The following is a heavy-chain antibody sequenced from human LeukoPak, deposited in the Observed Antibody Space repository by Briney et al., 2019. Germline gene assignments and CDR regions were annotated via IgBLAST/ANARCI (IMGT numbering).Heavy chain of an antibody. CDR2: ISGSGGST. V-gene: IGHV3-23*01. CDR3: AKLPSYYYGSGSFVDAFDI. CDR1: GFTFSSYA. D-gene: IGHD3-10*01. Sequence: GGSLRLSCAASGFTFSSYAISWVRQAPGKGLEWVSAISGSGGSTYYADSVKGRFTISRDNSKNTLYLQMNSLRAEDTAVYYCAKLPSYYYGSGSFVDAFDIWGQGTMVTVSS. J-gene: IGHJ3*02.